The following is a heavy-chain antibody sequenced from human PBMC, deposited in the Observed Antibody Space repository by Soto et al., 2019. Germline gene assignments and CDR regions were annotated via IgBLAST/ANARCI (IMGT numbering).Heavy chain of an antibody. D-gene: IGHD6-19*01. CDR3: ARGGITVADSDAFDI. Sequence: GPSVKVSCKVSGYTLTEFSMNWVRQAPGKGLEWMGGFHPKDGETLYAQKFQGRVTMTEDTSSDTAYMELSSLRSEDTAIYYCARGGITVADSDAFDIWGQGTMVTVSS. V-gene: IGHV1-24*01. CDR1: GYTLTEFS. CDR2: FHPKDGET. J-gene: IGHJ3*02.